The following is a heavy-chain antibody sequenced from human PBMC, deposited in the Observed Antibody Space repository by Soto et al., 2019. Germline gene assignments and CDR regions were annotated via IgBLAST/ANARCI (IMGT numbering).Heavy chain of an antibody. D-gene: IGHD7-27*01. V-gene: IGHV4-30-4*01. CDR3: ARRVTGGGERFDP. J-gene: IGHJ5*02. CDR2: IYSSGST. CDR1: GASVSSGDYY. Sequence: PSETLSLTCTVSGASVSSGDYYWTWIRQPPGKNLEWIGYIYSSGSTNYNTSLRSRVTMSKDTSKNQFSLKLSSVTAADTAVYYCARRVTGGGERFDPWGLGTLVTVS.